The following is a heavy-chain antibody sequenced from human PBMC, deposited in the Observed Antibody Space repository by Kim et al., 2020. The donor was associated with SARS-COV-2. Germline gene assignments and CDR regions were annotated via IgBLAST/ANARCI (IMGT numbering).Heavy chain of an antibody. CDR3: AKDARYDILTGLESPDY. Sequence: GGSLRLSCAASGFTFSSYGMHWVRQAPGKGLEWVAVISYDGSNKYYADSVKGRFTISRDNSKNTLYLQMNSLRAEDTAVYYCAKDARYDILTGLESPDYWGQGTLVTVSS. D-gene: IGHD3-9*01. CDR1: GFTFSSYG. J-gene: IGHJ4*02. V-gene: IGHV3-30*18. CDR2: ISYDGSNK.